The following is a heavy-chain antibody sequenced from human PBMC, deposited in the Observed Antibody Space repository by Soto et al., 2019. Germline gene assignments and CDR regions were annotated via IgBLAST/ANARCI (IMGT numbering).Heavy chain of an antibody. CDR3: ARAVGYCSSTSCYYYYGMDV. J-gene: IGHJ6*02. CDR1: GDSISSRSYY. D-gene: IGHD2-2*03. V-gene: IGHV4-39*07. CDR2: IYHSGST. Sequence: SETLSLTCTVTGDSISSRSYYWGCIRQPPGKGLEWIGKIYHSGSTYYNPSLKSRVTISVDTSKNQFSLKLSSVTAADTAVYYCARAVGYCSSTSCYYYYGMDVWGQGTTVTVSS.